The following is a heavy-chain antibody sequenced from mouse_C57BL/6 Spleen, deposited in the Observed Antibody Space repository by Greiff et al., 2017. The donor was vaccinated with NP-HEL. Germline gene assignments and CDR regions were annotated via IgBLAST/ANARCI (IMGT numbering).Heavy chain of an antibody. V-gene: IGHV1-18*01. CDR2: INPNNGGT. Sequence: EVKLMESGPELVKPGASVKIPCKASGYTFTDYNMDWVKQSHGKSLEWIGDINPNNGGTIYNQKFKGKATLTVDKSSSTAYMELRSLTSEDTAVYYCARCLHRGYAMDYWGQGTSVTVSS. CDR1: GYTFTDYN. CDR3: ARCLHRGYAMDY. J-gene: IGHJ4*01.